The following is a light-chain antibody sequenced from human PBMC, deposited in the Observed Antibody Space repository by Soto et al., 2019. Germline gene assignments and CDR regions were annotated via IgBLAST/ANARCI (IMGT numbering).Light chain of an antibody. CDR1: QSISGW. J-gene: IGKJ1*01. Sequence: DIQMTQSPSTLSASVGDRVTITCRASQSISGWLAWYQQKPGKAPKLLIYDVSSLESGVPSRFSGSGSGTEFTLAISSLQPDDFATYYCQQYERYSTFGQGTKVDIK. CDR2: DVS. V-gene: IGKV1-5*01. CDR3: QQYERYST.